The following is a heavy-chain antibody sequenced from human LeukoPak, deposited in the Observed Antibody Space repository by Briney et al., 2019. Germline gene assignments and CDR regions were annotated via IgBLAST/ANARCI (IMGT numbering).Heavy chain of an antibody. CDR3: AKDRTHYYYDSSGYYH. V-gene: IGHV3-48*04. CDR2: ISSSSSTI. Sequence: GGSLRLSCAASGFTFSSYSMNWVRQAPGKGLEWVSYISSSSSTIYYADSVKGRFTISRDNAKNSLYLQMNSLRAEDTAVYYCAKDRTHYYYDSSGYYHWGQGTLVTVSS. D-gene: IGHD3-22*01. J-gene: IGHJ5*02. CDR1: GFTFSSYS.